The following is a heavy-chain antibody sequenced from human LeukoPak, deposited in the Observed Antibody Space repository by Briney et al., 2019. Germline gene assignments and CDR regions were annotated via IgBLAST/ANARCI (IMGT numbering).Heavy chain of an antibody. CDR2: SRNRANSYTT. J-gene: IGHJ4*02. V-gene: IGHV3-72*01. Sequence: GGSLRLSCAASGFTFSNYKMHWVRQAPGKGLEWVGRSRNRANSYTTEYAASVKGRFTISRDDPKNSVYLQMNSLETEDTAVYYCAAGGMVGATEFACWGQGTLVTVSS. CDR1: GFTFSNYK. CDR3: AAGGMVGATEFAC. D-gene: IGHD1-26*01.